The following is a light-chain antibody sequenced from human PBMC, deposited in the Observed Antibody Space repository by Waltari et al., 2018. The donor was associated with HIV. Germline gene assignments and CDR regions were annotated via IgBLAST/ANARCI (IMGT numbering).Light chain of an antibody. CDR1: SSNIGAGFD. CDR2: GNS. J-gene: IGLJ2*01. Sequence: QSLLTQPPSVSGAPGQRVTISCTGSSSNIGAGFDVHWYQQLPGTVPKLLIYGNSNRPSGGPLRCSGSKSGTSAALAITGLQAEDEADYYCQSYDRSLSGYVVFGGGTKLTVL. CDR3: QSYDRSLSGYVV. V-gene: IGLV1-40*01.